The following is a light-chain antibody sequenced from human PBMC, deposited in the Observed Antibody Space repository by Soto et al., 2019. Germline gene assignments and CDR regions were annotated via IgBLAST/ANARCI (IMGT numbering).Light chain of an antibody. Sequence: QSALTQPASVSGSPGQSITISCTGTNNDVGGFNFVSWYQQHPGKVPKLLIYDVDDRPSGVSNRFSGSRSGNTASLTISGLQAEDEADYSCSSYTGRSTVIFGGGTKVTVL. V-gene: IGLV2-14*03. J-gene: IGLJ2*01. CDR1: NNDVGGFNF. CDR3: SSYTGRSTVI. CDR2: DVD.